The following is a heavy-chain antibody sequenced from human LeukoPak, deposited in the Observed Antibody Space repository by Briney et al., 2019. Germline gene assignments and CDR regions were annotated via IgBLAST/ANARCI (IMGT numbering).Heavy chain of an antibody. CDR1: GGTFSSYA. V-gene: IGHV1-18*01. J-gene: IGHJ4*02. CDR3: ARDGYDFWSGYQN. CDR2: ISAYNGNT. Sequence: GASVKVSCKASGGTFSSYAISWVRQAPGQGLEWMGWISAYNGNTNYAQKLQGRVTMTTDTSTSTAYMELRSLRSDDTAVYYCARDGYDFWSGYQNWGQGTLVTVSS. D-gene: IGHD3-3*01.